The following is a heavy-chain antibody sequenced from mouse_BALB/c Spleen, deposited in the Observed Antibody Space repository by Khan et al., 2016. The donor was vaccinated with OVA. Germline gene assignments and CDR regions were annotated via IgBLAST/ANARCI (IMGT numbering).Heavy chain of an antibody. CDR2: INPSSAYT. Sequence: VELVESGAELARPGASVKMSCKASGYTFTSYTIHWIKQRPGQGLEWIGFINPSSAYTNYNQKFKDKATLTADKSSTTAYMQLSSLTSDDSAVYYCARDGAYYRNDGWFDYWGQGTLVTVSA. V-gene: IGHV1-4*01. D-gene: IGHD2-14*01. CDR3: ARDGAYYRNDGWFDY. CDR1: GYTFTSYT. J-gene: IGHJ3*01.